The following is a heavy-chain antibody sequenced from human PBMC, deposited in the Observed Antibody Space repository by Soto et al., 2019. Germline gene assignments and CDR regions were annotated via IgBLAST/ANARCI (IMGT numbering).Heavy chain of an antibody. J-gene: IGHJ4*02. V-gene: IGHV1-3*01. Sequence: RASVKVSCKASGYTFTSYAMHWVRQAPGQRLEWMGWINAGNGNTKYSQKFQGRVTITRDTSASTAYMELSSLRSEDTAVYYCARSYYDSKIMRYWEQGTLVTVSS. D-gene: IGHD3-22*01. CDR3: ARSYYDSKIMRY. CDR2: INAGNGNT. CDR1: GYTFTSYA.